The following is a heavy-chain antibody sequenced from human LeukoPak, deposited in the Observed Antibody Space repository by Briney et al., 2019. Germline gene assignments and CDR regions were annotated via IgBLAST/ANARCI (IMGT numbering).Heavy chain of an antibody. V-gene: IGHV1-18*01. CDR3: ARDLGYCSGGSCLNWLDP. J-gene: IGHJ5*02. Sequence: ASVKVSCKASGYTFTSYGISWVRQAPGQGLEWMGWISAYNGNTNYAQKLQGRVTMTTDTSTSTAYMELRSLRSDDTAVYYCARDLGYCSGGSCLNWLDPWGQGTLVTVSS. CDR2: ISAYNGNT. CDR1: GYTFTSYG. D-gene: IGHD2-15*01.